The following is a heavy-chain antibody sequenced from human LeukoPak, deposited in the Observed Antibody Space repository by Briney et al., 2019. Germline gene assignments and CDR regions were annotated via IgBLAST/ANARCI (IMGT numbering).Heavy chain of an antibody. V-gene: IGHV3-74*01. Sequence: PGGSLRLSCAASGNYWMHWVRQAPGKGLVWVSHINSDGSWTSYADSVKGRFTISKDNAKNTVYLQMNSLRAEDTAVYYCAGFGDPFDYWGQGTLVTVSS. D-gene: IGHD3-10*01. J-gene: IGHJ4*02. CDR2: INSDGSWT. CDR1: GNYW. CDR3: AGFGDPFDY.